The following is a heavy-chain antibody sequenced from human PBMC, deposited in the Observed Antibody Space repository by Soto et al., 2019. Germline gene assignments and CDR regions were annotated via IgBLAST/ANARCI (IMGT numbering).Heavy chain of an antibody. CDR1: GFTFSSYA. CDR2: ISGSGGST. D-gene: IGHD5-12*01. J-gene: IGHJ4*02. CDR3: AKDRGYSGYDWSDY. Sequence: EVQLLESGGGLVQPGGSLRLSCAASGFTFSSYAMSWVRQAPGKGLEWVSAISGSGGSTYYADSVKGRFTISRDNSKSTRYLQMNSLRAEDTAVYYCAKDRGYSGYDWSDYWGQGTLVTVSS. V-gene: IGHV3-23*01.